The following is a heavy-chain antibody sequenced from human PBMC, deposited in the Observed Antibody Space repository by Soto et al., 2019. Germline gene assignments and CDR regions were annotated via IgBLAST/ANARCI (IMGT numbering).Heavy chain of an antibody. V-gene: IGHV4-4*02. D-gene: IGHD3-22*01. CDR1: GGSISSSKW. CDR2: IYHSGST. CDR3: TRDYYDSSGYYPKFDY. Sequence: PSETLSLTCGVSGGSISSSKWWTWVRQPPGKGPEWIGEIYHSGSTNYNPSLKSRVTISVDRSASTVYMELSSLRSEDTAVYFCTRDYYDSSGYYPKFDYWGQGTLVTVSS. J-gene: IGHJ4*02.